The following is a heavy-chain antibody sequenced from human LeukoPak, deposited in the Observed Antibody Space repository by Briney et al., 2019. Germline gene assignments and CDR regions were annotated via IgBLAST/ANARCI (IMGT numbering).Heavy chain of an antibody. CDR1: GFTFSSYA. D-gene: IGHD6-19*01. CDR2: ISGSGGST. J-gene: IGHJ4*02. V-gene: IGHV3-23*01. Sequence: GGSLRLSCAASGFTFSSYAMSWVRQPPGKGLEWVSAISGSGGSTYYADSVKGRFTISRDNSKNTLYLQMNSLRAEDTAVYYCAKYSRAAVAGNGYSDYWGQGTLVTVSS. CDR3: AKYSRAAVAGNGYSDY.